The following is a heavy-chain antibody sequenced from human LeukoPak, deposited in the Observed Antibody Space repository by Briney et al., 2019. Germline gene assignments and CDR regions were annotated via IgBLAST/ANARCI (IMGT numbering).Heavy chain of an antibody. CDR2: IGISSNKI. V-gene: IGHV3-21*01. CDR3: AKDTGGGFGVVIRFPD. D-gene: IGHD3-3*01. J-gene: IGHJ4*02. Sequence: PGGSLRLSCAASGFTLRSYTMNWVRQAPGKGLEWVSSIGISSNKIYYADSVKGRFTISRDNSKNTLYLQMNSLRAEDTAVYYCAKDTGGGFGVVIRFPDWGQGTLVTVSS. CDR1: GFTLRSYT.